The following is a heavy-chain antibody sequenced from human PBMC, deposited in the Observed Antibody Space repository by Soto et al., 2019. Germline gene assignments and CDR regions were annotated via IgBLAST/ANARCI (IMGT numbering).Heavy chain of an antibody. CDR2: IYWNDDT. V-gene: IGHV2-5*01. Sequence: LVNSTQTLTLTCTVSGFSLTTTGVGVGWIRQPPVKALEWLALIYWNDDTRYSPSLKSRLTITKDTSKTQVVLTMTNMDPVATATYFSLHTHLCTCSSFSYWGLGTLGIVS. CDR3: LHTHLCTCSSFSY. J-gene: IGHJ4*01. CDR1: GFSLTTTGVG. D-gene: IGHD2-8*01.